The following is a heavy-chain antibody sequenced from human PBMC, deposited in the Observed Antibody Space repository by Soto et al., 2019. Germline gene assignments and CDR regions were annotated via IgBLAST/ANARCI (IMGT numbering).Heavy chain of an antibody. CDR2: FDPEDGET. Sequence: ASVKVSCKVSGYTLTELSMHWVRQAPGKGLEWMGGFDPEDGETIYAQKFQGRVTMTEDTSTDTAYMELSSLRSEDTAVYYCATEDCSGGSCSFDYWGQGTLVTVSS. J-gene: IGHJ4*02. V-gene: IGHV1-24*01. D-gene: IGHD2-15*01. CDR1: GYTLTELS. CDR3: ATEDCSGGSCSFDY.